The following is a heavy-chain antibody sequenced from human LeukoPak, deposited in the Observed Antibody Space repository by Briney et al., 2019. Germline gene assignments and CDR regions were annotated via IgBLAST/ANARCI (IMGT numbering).Heavy chain of an antibody. CDR1: GFTFSSYG. CDR3: AKDKGGALDY. CDR2: ISYDGSNK. V-gene: IGHV3-30*18. J-gene: IGHJ4*02. Sequence: GRSLRLSCAASGFTFSSYGMHWVRQAPGKGLEWVAVISYDGSNKYYADSVKGRFTISRDNSKNTLYLQMNSLRAEDTAVYYCAKDKGGALDYWGQGTLVTVSS. D-gene: IGHD2-21*01.